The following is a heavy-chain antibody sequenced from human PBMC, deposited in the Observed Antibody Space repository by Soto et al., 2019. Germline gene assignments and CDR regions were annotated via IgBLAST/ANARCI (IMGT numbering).Heavy chain of an antibody. V-gene: IGHV1-69*12. CDR2: IIPIFGTA. Sequence: QVQLVQSGAEVKKPGSSVKVSCKASGGTFSSYAISWVRQAPGQGLEWMGGIIPIFGTANYAQKFQGRVTITADESTSTAYMELNSLRSEDTAVYYCARDGNGSATTVTNWFDPWGQGTLVTVSS. CDR1: GGTFSSYA. J-gene: IGHJ5*02. D-gene: IGHD4-17*01. CDR3: ARDGNGSATTVTNWFDP.